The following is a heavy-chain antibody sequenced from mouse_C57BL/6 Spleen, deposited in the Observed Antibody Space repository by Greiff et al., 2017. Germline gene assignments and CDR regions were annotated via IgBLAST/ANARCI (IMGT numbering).Heavy chain of an antibody. J-gene: IGHJ3*01. Sequence: VQLQQPGAELVRPGTSVKLSCKASGYTFTSYWMHWVQQRPGQGLEWIGVIDPSDSYTNYNQKFKGKATLTVDTSSSTAYMQLSSLTSEDSAVDYCERRPEHRTPPAGFAYWGKGTRVTVSA. CDR3: ERRPEHRTPPAGFAY. CDR1: GYTFTSYW. V-gene: IGHV1-59*01. CDR2: IDPSDSYT. D-gene: IGHD3-1*01.